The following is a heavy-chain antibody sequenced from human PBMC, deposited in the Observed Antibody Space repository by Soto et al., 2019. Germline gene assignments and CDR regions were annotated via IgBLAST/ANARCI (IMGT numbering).Heavy chain of an antibody. J-gene: IGHJ5*02. CDR3: ARDKAPDYYDSSGYVNWFDP. V-gene: IGHV1-3*01. CDR2: INAGNGNT. CDR1: GYTFTSYA. Sequence: ASVKVSCKASGYTFTSYAMHWVRQAPRQRLEWMGWINAGNGNTKYSQKFQGRVTITRDTSASTAYMELSSLRSEDTAVYYCARDKAPDYYDSSGYVNWFDPWGQGTLVTVS. D-gene: IGHD3-22*01.